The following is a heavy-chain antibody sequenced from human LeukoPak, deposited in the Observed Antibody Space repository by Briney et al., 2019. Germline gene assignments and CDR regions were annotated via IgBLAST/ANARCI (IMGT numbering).Heavy chain of an antibody. CDR1: GFTFSRYW. D-gene: IGHD3-16*02. J-gene: IGHJ4*02. CDR3: ARDSIMITFGGVIVIEGPDY. CDR2: ISYDGSNK. V-gene: IGHV3-30*03. Sequence: GGSLRLSCVGSGFTFSRYWLNWVRQAPGKGLEWVAVISYDGSNKYYADSVKGQFTISRDNSKNTLYLQMNSLRAEDTAVYYCARDSIMITFGGVIVIEGPDYWGQGTLVTVSS.